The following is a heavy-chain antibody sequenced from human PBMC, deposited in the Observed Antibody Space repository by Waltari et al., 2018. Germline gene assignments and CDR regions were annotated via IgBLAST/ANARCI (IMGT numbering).Heavy chain of an antibody. Sequence: QVQLVQSGAEVKKPGSSVKVSCKASGGTFSSYAISWVRQAPGQGLECMGRIIPIFGTANYAQKFQGRVTITADKSTSTAYMELSSLRSEDTAVYYCARDAYCGGDCPFFDYWGQGTLVTVS. J-gene: IGHJ4*02. V-gene: IGHV1-69*08. D-gene: IGHD2-21*01. CDR3: ARDAYCGGDCPFFDY. CDR2: IIPIFGTA. CDR1: GGTFSSYA.